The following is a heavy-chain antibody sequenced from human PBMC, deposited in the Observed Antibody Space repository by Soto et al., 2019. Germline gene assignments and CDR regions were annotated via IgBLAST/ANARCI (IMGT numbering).Heavy chain of an antibody. J-gene: IGHJ4*02. D-gene: IGHD3-10*01. CDR1: GGSISSAGYY. V-gene: IGHV4-31*03. Sequence: QVQLQESGPGLVKPSQTLSLTCTVSGGSISSAGYYWSWIRQHPGKGLEWIGYIYYSGSTDSNPSLNSRVTISVDTSKNQFSLKLSSVTAADTAVYYCATDGSGTYYPTTFDFWGQGTLVTVSS. CDR3: ATDGSGTYYPTTFDF. CDR2: IYYSGST.